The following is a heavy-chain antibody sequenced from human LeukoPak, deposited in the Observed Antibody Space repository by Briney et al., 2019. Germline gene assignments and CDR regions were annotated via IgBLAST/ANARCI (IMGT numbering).Heavy chain of an antibody. CDR3: ARDPYYYDSSGYYYVRPYYFDY. Sequence: SVKVSCKASGGTFSSYAISWVRQAPGQGLEWMGRIIPILGITNYAQKFQGRVTITADKSTSTAYMELSSLRSEDTAVYYCARDPYYYDSSGYYYVRPYYFDYWGQGTLVTVSS. D-gene: IGHD3-22*01. CDR2: IIPILGIT. V-gene: IGHV1-69*04. J-gene: IGHJ4*02. CDR1: GGTFSSYA.